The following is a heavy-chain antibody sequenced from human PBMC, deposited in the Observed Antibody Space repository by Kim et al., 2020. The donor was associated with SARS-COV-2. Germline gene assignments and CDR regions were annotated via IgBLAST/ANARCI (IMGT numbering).Heavy chain of an antibody. J-gene: IGHJ6*01. CDR2: ISSDGSST. CDR3: TRDRHVAGHDYYGLDV. Sequence: GGSLRLSCAASDFLFSLYWMHWVRQVPGKGLVWVSRISSDGSSTSYADSVKGRFTISRANTKNTLYLQMNSLRAEDTAAYFCTRDRHVAGHDYYGLDVWG. CDR1: DFLFSLYW. V-gene: IGHV3-74*01. D-gene: IGHD3-16*01.